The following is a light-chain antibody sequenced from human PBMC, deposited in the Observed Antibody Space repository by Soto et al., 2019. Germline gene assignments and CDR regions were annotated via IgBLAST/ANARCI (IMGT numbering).Light chain of an antibody. CDR1: SSDVGGYKF. CDR3: GSYTGSIYV. V-gene: IGLV2-14*01. Sequence: SVLTQPASVSGSPGHSITISCTGTSSDVGGYKFVSWYQQHPGKAPKLMIYEVSNRPSGVSSRFSGSKSGNTASLTISGLQAEDEADYYCGSYTGSIYVFGTGTKVTVL. CDR2: EVS. J-gene: IGLJ1*01.